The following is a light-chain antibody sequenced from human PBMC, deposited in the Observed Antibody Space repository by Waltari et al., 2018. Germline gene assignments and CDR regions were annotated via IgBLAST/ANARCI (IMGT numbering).Light chain of an antibody. V-gene: IGLV3-1*01. Sequence: SYDLTQPPSVTVSPGQTATITCSGDKLGDKHVSWYSQRPGQSPRLLIYQDAKRPSGFPERFSGSNFGNTATLTIRETQALDEADYYCLAWAGGEVFGTGTKVAVL. CDR2: QDA. CDR3: LAWAGGEV. J-gene: IGLJ1*01. CDR1: KLGDKH.